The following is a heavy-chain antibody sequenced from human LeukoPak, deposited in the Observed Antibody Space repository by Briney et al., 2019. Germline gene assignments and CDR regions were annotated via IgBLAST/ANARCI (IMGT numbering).Heavy chain of an antibody. CDR1: GCTFSSYG. D-gene: IGHD3-9*01. Sequence: PSGSLRLSCAASGCTFSSYGMHWVRQAPGKGLEWVAAISYDGGNKHYADPVKGRFTISRDNSKNTLYLQMNSLSAEDTAVYYCAKDRSTTNILPGYQDNWGQGTLVTVSS. CDR3: AKDRSTTNILPGYQDN. J-gene: IGHJ4*02. V-gene: IGHV3-30*18. CDR2: ISYDGGNK.